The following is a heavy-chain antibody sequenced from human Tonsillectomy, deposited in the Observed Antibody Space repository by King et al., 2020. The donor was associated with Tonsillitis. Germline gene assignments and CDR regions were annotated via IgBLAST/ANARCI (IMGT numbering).Heavy chain of an antibody. D-gene: IGHD3-3*01. J-gene: IGHJ5*02. Sequence: VQLQESGPGLVKPSQTLSLSCNVSGGSISSGDYYWSWVRQPPGEGLDWIGYIYRSGSTYYNPSLRSRVTILLDTSQNQLPLKLRSVTAADTAMYYCASELRQGLWFDPWGQGTLVIVSS. CDR2: IYRSGST. V-gene: IGHV4-30-4*01. CDR1: GGSISSGDYY. CDR3: ASELRQGLWFDP.